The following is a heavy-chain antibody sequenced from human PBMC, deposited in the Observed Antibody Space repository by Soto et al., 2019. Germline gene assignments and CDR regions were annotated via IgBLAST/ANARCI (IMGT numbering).Heavy chain of an antibody. V-gene: IGHV3-30*18. Sequence: QVQLVESGGGVVQPGRSLRLSCAASGFTFSSYGMHWVRQAPGKGLEWVAVISYDGSKKYYADSVKGRFTISRDNSKNTLYLQMNSLRAEDTAVYYCAKEGVLRFLEWGYYYMDVWGKGTTVTVSS. D-gene: IGHD3-3*01. CDR1: GFTFSSYG. CDR2: ISYDGSKK. CDR3: AKEGVLRFLEWGYYYMDV. J-gene: IGHJ6*03.